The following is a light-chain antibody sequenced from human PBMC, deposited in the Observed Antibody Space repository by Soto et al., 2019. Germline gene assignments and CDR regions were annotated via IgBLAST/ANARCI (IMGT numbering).Light chain of an antibody. CDR1: QSVNIY. V-gene: IGKV3-15*01. Sequence: EIVMSQSPATLSVSPGERATLYCRASQSVNIYLAWYQQKPGQAPRLLIYGASTRATGVPARFSGSGSGTEFSLTISSLQSEDSAVYYCQRYDNWPLTFGGGTKVDI. CDR3: QRYDNWPLT. J-gene: IGKJ4*01. CDR2: GAS.